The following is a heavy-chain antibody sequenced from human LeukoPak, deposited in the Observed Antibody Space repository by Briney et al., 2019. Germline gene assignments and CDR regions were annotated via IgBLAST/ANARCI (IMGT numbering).Heavy chain of an antibody. CDR1: GFTFSSYA. J-gene: IGHJ4*02. V-gene: IGHV3-23*01. CDR2: ISGSGGST. CDR3: AKAVDSSGWSDYFDY. D-gene: IGHD6-19*01. Sequence: GGSLRLSCAASGFTFSSYAMSWVRQAPGKGREWVSAISGSGGSTYYADSVKGRFTISRDNSKNTLYLQMNSLRAEDTAVYYCAKAVDSSGWSDYFDYWGQGTLVTVSS.